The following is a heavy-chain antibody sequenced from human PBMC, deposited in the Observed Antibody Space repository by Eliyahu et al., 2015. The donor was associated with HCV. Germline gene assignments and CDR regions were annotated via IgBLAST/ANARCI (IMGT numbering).Heavy chain of an antibody. J-gene: IGHJ3*02. V-gene: IGHV3-23*01. CDR2: ISGSGGST. CDR1: GXXXTSYX. CDR3: AKVQVGATTRPARNVFDM. Sequence: EVQLLESGGGLVQPGGSLRLXCVASGXXXTSYXMSWVRQAPGXGXXWVSAISGSGGSTFYADSVKGRFTISRDNSKNTVYLQMNSLRAEDTAVYHCAKVQVGATTRPARNVFDMWGQGTMVTVSS. D-gene: IGHD1-26*01.